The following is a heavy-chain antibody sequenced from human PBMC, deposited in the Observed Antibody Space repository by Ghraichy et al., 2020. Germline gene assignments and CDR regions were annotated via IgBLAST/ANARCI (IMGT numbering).Heavy chain of an antibody. J-gene: IGHJ4*02. D-gene: IGHD2-21*02. V-gene: IGHV3-23*01. CDR2: ISGGTGST. CDR1: GFTFNSYA. Sequence: GGSLRLSCAASGFTFNSYAMSWVRPAPGKGLEWVSGISGGTGSTYYADSVKGRFTVSRDNSKNTLYLQMNSLRAEDTAVYYCAKEFNIVVATGIHYWGQGTLVTVAS. CDR3: AKEFNIVVATGIHY.